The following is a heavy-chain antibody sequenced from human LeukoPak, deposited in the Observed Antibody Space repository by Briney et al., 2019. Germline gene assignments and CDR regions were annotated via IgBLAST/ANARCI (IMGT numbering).Heavy chain of an antibody. D-gene: IGHD1-26*01. CDR2: IYYTGAT. CDR3: ATLRLGAPDY. V-gene: IGHV4-59*01. CDR1: GGSISGDY. Sequence: PSETLSLTCTVSGGSISGDYWSWIRQSPDKGLEWVGYIYYTGATNYNPSLKSRVTLSVDTSKNQFSLKLSSVIAADTAMYYCATLRLGAPDYWGQGTLVTVSS. J-gene: IGHJ4*02.